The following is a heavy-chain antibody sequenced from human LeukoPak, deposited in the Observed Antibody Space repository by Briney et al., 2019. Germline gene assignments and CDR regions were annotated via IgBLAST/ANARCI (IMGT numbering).Heavy chain of an antibody. CDR1: GGSISSSSYY. CDR2: IYYSGST. CDR3: ARGRVVVTAIRSYFDY. J-gene: IGHJ4*02. D-gene: IGHD2-21*02. Sequence: ASETLSLTCTVSGGSISSSSYYWGWIRQPPGKGLEWIGSIYYSGSTYYNPSLKSRVTISVDTSKNQFSLKLSSVTAADTAVYYCARGRVVVTAIRSYFDYWGQGTLVTVSS. V-gene: IGHV4-39*01.